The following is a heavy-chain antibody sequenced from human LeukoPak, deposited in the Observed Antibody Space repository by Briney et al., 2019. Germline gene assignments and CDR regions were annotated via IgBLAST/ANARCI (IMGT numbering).Heavy chain of an antibody. V-gene: IGHV1-69*06. J-gene: IGHJ4*02. CDR2: IIPIFGTA. D-gene: IGHD3-3*01. Sequence: GASVKVSCKASGGTFSSYAISWVRQAPGQGLEWMGRIIPIFGTANYAQKFQGRVTITADKSTSTAYMELSSLRYEDTAVYYCARGLLRFLEWRNFDSWGQGTLVTVSS. CDR1: GGTFSSYA. CDR3: ARGLLRFLEWRNFDS.